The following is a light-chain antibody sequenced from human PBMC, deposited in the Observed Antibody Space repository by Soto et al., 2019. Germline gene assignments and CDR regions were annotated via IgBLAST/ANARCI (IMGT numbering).Light chain of an antibody. CDR2: WAS. CDR3: QQYYSAPT. CDR1: QSLLYSSKNKNY. J-gene: IGKJ1*01. V-gene: IGKV4-1*01. Sequence: DIVMTQFPDSLAVSLGERATIECKSSQSLLYSSKNKNYLAWYQQKPGQPPKVLIYWASIRESGVPDRVSGSGSGTDFTLAISNLQAEDVAVYYCQQYYSAPTFGQGTKVEIK.